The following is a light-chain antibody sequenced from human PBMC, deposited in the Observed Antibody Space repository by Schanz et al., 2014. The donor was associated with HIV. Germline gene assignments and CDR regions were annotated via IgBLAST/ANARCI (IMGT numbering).Light chain of an antibody. CDR3: SSYTSSSSVV. Sequence: QSALTQPASVSGSPGQSITISCTGTSSDVGPYDYVSWYQQHPGQAPKLLIYDVTNRPSGVSNRFSGSKSGNTASLTISGLQAEDEADYYCSSYTSSSSVVFGGGTKLTVL. V-gene: IGLV2-14*03. CDR2: DVT. CDR1: SSDVGPYDY. J-gene: IGLJ2*01.